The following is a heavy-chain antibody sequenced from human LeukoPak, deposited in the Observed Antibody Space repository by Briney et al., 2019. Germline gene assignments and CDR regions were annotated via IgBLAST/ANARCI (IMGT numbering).Heavy chain of an antibody. D-gene: IGHD2-21*01. CDR2: IRYDGSNK. J-gene: IGHJ4*02. V-gene: IGHV3-30*02. CDR1: GFTFSSYG. CDR3: AKPTCGGDCYFYFDY. Sequence: PGGSLRLSCAASGFTFSSYGMHWVRQAPGKGLEWVAFIRYDGSNKYYADSAKGRFTISRDNSKNTLYLQMNSLRAEDTAVYYCAKPTCGGDCYFYFDYWGQGTLVTVSS.